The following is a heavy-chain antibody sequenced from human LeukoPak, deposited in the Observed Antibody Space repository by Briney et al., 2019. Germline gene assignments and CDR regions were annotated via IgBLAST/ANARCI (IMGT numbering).Heavy chain of an antibody. CDR1: GASISSYF. J-gene: IGHJ6*02. V-gene: IGHV4-59*01. Sequence: HSETLSLTCSVSGASISSYFWSWLRQPPGKGLEWIGYIYYNVTTNYNPSLKSRVTISIDTSHNQVSLKLRSVTAADTDIYYCARYCRESTCNNFYYCGMDVWGQGTTVTVSS. D-gene: IGHD2-15*01. CDR3: ARYCRESTCNNFYYCGMDV. CDR2: IYYNVTT.